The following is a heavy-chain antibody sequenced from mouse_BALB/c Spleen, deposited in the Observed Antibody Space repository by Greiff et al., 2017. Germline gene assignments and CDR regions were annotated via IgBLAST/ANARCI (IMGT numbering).Heavy chain of an antibody. V-gene: IGHV5-6-5*01. CDR3: ARRYDYDGAWFAY. CDR1: GFTFSSYA. D-gene: IGHD2-4*01. Sequence: EVMLVESGGGLVKPGGSLKLSCAASGFTFSSYAMSWVRQTPEKRLEWVASISSGGSTYYPDSVKGRFTISRDNARNILYLQMSSLRSEDTAMYYCARRYDYDGAWFAYWGQGTLVTVSA. J-gene: IGHJ3*01. CDR2: ISSGGST.